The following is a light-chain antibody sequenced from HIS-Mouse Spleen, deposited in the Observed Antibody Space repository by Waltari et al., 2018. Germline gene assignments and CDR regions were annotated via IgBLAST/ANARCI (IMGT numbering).Light chain of an antibody. CDR2: GNS. J-gene: IGLJ1*01. CDR3: QSYDSSLSGYV. CDR1: SPNIGAGYD. V-gene: IGLV1-40*01. Sequence: QSVLTQPPSVSGAPGQRVTISCTGSSPNIGAGYDVHGYQQLPGTAPKLLIPGNSNRPSGVPDRFSGSKSGTSASLAITGLQAEDEADYYCQSYDSSLSGYVFGTGTKVTVL.